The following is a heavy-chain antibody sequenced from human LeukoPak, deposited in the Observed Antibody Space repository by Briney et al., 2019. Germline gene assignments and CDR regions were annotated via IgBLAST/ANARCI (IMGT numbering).Heavy chain of an antibody. D-gene: IGHD2-15*01. J-gene: IGHJ4*02. Sequence: SDPLSLTCTFSGGSMRSLYWSWIRHPPGEGLVWIGYIYYCGSTNYCPSLKSRVTISVVTSKDQFSLELSSVTAADTAVYYCARRWYDAYFDYWGQGTLVTVSS. CDR2: IYYCGST. CDR3: ARRWYDAYFDY. CDR1: GGSMRSLY. V-gene: IGHV4-59*07.